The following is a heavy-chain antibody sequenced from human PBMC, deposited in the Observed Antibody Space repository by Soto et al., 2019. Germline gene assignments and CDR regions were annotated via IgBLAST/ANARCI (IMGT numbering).Heavy chain of an antibody. CDR3: GKGFYGSGGPDV. J-gene: IGHJ4*02. Sequence: GGSLRLSCEASGFTFSRVSMNWVRQVPGKGLEWVASISSGSSDTWYADSVKGRFIISRDNAQNSLFLQMNTLIPADTAIYYCGKGFYGSGGPDVWGPGTLVTVSS. D-gene: IGHD3-10*01. CDR2: ISSGSSDT. CDR1: GFTFSRVS. V-gene: IGHV3-21*04.